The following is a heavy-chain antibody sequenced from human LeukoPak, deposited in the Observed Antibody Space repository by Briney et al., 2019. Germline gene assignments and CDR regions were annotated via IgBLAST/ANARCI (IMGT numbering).Heavy chain of an antibody. V-gene: IGHV4-59*01. J-gene: IGHJ4*02. CDR2: ISYSGTT. D-gene: IGHD1-1*01. CDR1: GGSISNYY. Sequence: SETLSLTCIVSGGSISNYYWSWIRRPPGKGLEWIGYISYSGTTNYNPSLNSRVTISLDTSKNQFSLKMTSVTAADTAVYYCARDLLADTTGTVDYWGQGTLVTVSS. CDR3: ARDLLADTTGTVDY.